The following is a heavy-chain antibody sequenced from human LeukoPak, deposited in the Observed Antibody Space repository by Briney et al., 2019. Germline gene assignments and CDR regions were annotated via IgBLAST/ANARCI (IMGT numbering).Heavy chain of an antibody. CDR3: ARDLILTGADYYYYYGMDV. CDR2: INPSGGST. Sequence: ASVKVSCKASGYTFTSYYMHWVRQAPGQGLEWMGIINPSGGSTSYAQKFQGRVTMTRDTSTSTVYMELSRLRSDDTAVYYCARDLILTGADYYYYYGMDVWGQGTTVTVSS. D-gene: IGHD3-9*01. J-gene: IGHJ6*02. CDR1: GYTFTSYY. V-gene: IGHV1-46*01.